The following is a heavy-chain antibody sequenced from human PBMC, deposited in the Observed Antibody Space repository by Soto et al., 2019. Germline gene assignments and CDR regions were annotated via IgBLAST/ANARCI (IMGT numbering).Heavy chain of an antibody. CDR2: ISGSGGAS. J-gene: IGHJ1*01. D-gene: IGHD2-2*01. CDR3: ANAYCSSTSCRAEYLQH. CDR1: GFTFSSYS. V-gene: IGHV3-23*01. Sequence: VGSLRLSGAASGFTFSSYSMSWVRQARGRGLEWVSAISGSGGASYYADSVKGRFTISRDNSKNTVYLQMNSLRAEDTAVYFCANAYCSSTSCRAEYLQHWGQGTLVTVSS.